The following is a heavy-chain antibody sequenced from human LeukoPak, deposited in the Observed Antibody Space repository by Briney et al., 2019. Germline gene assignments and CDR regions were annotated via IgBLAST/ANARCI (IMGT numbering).Heavy chain of an antibody. CDR3: ARDRSPRWSGYAHSHFDY. J-gene: IGHJ4*02. CDR1: GGSISSYY. Sequence: SETLSLTGTVAGGSISSYYGSWIRHPAGKGLEWIGRIYTSGSTNSNPSLKSRVTMSVDTSKNQFSLKLSSVTAADTAVYYCARDRSPRWSGYAHSHFDYWGQGTLVTVSS. V-gene: IGHV4-4*07. D-gene: IGHD5-12*01. CDR2: IYTSGST.